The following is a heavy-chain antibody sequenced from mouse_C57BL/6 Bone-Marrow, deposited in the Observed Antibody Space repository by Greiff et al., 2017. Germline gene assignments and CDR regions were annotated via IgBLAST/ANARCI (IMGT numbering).Heavy chain of an antibody. CDR1: GYTFTSYW. J-gene: IGHJ3*01. CDR2: IDPSDSYT. CDR3: ARGEDYYGSSYAWFAY. D-gene: IGHD1-1*01. Sequence: VQLQQPGAELVRPGTSVKLSCKASGYTFTSYWMHWVKQRPGQGLEWIGVIDPSDSYTNYNQKFKGKATLTVDTSSSTAYMQLSSLTSEDSAVYYCARGEDYYGSSYAWFAYWGQGTLVTVSA. V-gene: IGHV1-59*01.